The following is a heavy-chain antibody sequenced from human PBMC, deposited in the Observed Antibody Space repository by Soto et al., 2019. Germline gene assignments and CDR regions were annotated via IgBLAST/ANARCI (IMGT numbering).Heavy chain of an antibody. J-gene: IGHJ4*02. CDR2: IIPIFGTA. V-gene: IGHV1-69*12. CDR3: ASDDSSGYPPRS. D-gene: IGHD3-22*01. Sequence: QVQLVQSGAEVKKPGSSVKVSCKGSGGTFSSYAISWVRQAPGQGLEWMGGIIPIFGTANYAQKCQGRVTITADESASTAYMELSSIKSADTAVYYYASDDSSGYPPRSWGQGTLVAVSS. CDR1: GGTFSSYA.